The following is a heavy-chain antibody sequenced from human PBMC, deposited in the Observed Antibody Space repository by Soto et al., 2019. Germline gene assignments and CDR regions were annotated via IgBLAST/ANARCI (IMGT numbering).Heavy chain of an antibody. Sequence: EVQLSESGGGLVQPGGSLRLSCAASGFTFSRYGMSWVRQAPGKGLEWVSAITGSGDSTYYADSVKGRFTISRDSSNNTVYLQMNSLRADDTAVYYCVKLRLELFYLDPWGLGALVIVSS. J-gene: IGHJ5*02. CDR3: VKLRLELFYLDP. CDR1: GFTFSRYG. D-gene: IGHD1-7*01. V-gene: IGHV3-23*01. CDR2: ITGSGDST.